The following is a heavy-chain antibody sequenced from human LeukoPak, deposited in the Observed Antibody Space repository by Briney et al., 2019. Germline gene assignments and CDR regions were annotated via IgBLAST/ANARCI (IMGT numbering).Heavy chain of an antibody. CDR2: IYSSGNT. J-gene: IGHJ4*02. D-gene: IGHD2-15*01. CDR1: GLTVSSNY. Sequence: PGGSLRLSCAASGLTVSSNYLNWVRQAPGKGLEWVSIIYSSGNTYYADSVKGRFIISRDNSKNTLYLQMTSLRLEDTAVYYCARERRYCSGVNCYSGLDYWGQRTRVTVSS. CDR3: ARERRYCSGVNCYSGLDY. V-gene: IGHV3-53*01.